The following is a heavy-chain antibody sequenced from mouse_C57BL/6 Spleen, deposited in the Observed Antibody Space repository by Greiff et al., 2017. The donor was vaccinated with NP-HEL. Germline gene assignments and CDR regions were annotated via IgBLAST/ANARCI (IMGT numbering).Heavy chain of an antibody. CDR2: FHPYNDDT. CDR3: ARRGYYGSTYWYFDV. Sequence: QVQLQQSGAELVKPGASVKMSCKASGYTFTTYPIEWMKQNHGKSLEWIGNFHPYNDDTKYNEKFKGKATLTVEKSSSTVYLELSRVTSDDSAVYYCARRGYYGSTYWYFDVWGTGTTVTVSS. J-gene: IGHJ1*03. V-gene: IGHV1-47*01. CDR1: GYTFTTYP. D-gene: IGHD1-1*01.